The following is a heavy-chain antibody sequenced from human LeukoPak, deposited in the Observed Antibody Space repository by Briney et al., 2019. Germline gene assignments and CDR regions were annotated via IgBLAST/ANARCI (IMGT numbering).Heavy chain of an antibody. J-gene: IGHJ4*02. CDR1: GFTFSSYA. CDR3: TRERDLSLYYFAY. Sequence: PGGSLRLSCAASGFTFSSYAMSWVRQAPGKGLEWVSAISGSGGSTYYADSVKGRFTISRDNSKNTLYLQMNSLRAEDTAVYYCTRERDLSLYYFAYWGQGTLVTVSS. V-gene: IGHV3-23*01. CDR2: ISGSGGST.